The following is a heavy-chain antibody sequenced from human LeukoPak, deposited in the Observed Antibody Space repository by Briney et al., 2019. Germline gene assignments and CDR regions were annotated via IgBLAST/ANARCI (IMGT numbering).Heavy chain of an antibody. CDR1: DDSITMYY. J-gene: IGHJ6*03. D-gene: IGHD4-11*01. CDR2: VDHTGST. CDR3: ARGRVSSSTWYSTYYYYFYMDV. Sequence: SETLSLTCSVSDDSITMYYWTWIRQPPGKVLEWIGYVDHTGSTNFNPSLNGRVSISRDTSKNLFSLRLRSVTAADTAVYFCARGRVSSSTWYSTYYYYFYMDVWGKGTTVSVSS. V-gene: IGHV4-59*01.